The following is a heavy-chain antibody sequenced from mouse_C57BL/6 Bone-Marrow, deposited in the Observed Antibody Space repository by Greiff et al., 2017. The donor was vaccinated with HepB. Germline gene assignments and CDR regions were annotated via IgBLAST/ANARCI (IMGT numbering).Heavy chain of an antibody. J-gene: IGHJ4*01. CDR3: ARGGGTGARDY. D-gene: IGHD4-1*01. CDR2: IDPSDSET. Sequence: QVQLKQPGAELVRPGSSVKLSCKASGYTFTSYWMHWVKQRPIQGLEWIGNIDPSDSETHYNQKFKDKATLTVDKSSSTAYMQLSSLTSEDSAVYYCARGGGTGARDYWGQGTSVTVSS. CDR1: GYTFTSYW. V-gene: IGHV1-52*01.